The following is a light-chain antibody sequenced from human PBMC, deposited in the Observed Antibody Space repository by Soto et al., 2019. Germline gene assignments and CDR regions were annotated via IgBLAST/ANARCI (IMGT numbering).Light chain of an antibody. CDR1: SSNIGAGYD. J-gene: IGLJ7*01. CDR3: QSYDSSMSGSAV. CDR2: GNS. V-gene: IGLV1-40*01. Sequence: QSVLTQPPSVSGAPGQRVTISCTGSSSNIGAGYDVHWYQQLPGTAPKLLIYGNSNRPSGAPDRFSGSKSGTSASLAITGLQVEDGSDYSCQSYDSSMSGSAV.